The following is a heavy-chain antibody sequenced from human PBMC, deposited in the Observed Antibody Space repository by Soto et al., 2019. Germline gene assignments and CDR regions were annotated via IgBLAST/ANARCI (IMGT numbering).Heavy chain of an antibody. CDR1: GGTFSSYA. Sequence: GPPVKVSCKASGGTFSSYAISWVRQAPGQGLEWMGGIIPIFGTANYAQKFQGRVTITADESTSTAYMELSSLRSEDTAVYYCARDRRAGSYFDYWGQGTLVTVSS. V-gene: IGHV1-69*13. CDR2: IIPIFGTA. D-gene: IGHD1-26*01. CDR3: ARDRRAGSYFDY. J-gene: IGHJ4*02.